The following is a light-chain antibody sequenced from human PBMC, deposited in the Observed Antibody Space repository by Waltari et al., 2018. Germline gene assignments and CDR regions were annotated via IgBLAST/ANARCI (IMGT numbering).Light chain of an antibody. V-gene: IGKV1-39*01. Sequence: QMTQSPSSLSASVGDRVTITCRASQSISSYLNWYQQKPGKAPKLLIYAASSFQSGVPSRFSGSGSGTDFTLTISSLQPEDFATYYCQQSYSTPPTFGGGTKVEIK. J-gene: IGKJ4*01. CDR2: AAS. CDR3: QQSYSTPPT. CDR1: QSISSY.